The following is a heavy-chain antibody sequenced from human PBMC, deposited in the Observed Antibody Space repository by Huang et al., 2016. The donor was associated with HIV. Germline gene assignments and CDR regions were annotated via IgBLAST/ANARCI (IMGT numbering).Heavy chain of an antibody. D-gene: IGHD6-19*01. Sequence: QVQLVQSGAEVKKPGASVKVSCKASGYTFSGYYMHWVRQAPGQGLEWWGWINPNSGGTTYAQKFQGRLPMTRDTSITTAYMELNRLRSDDTAVYFCARDQFSGWQWLGRGWFDPWGQGTLVTVSS. J-gene: IGHJ5*02. CDR3: ARDQFSGWQWLGRGWFDP. V-gene: IGHV1-2*02. CDR2: INPNSGGT. CDR1: GYTFSGYY.